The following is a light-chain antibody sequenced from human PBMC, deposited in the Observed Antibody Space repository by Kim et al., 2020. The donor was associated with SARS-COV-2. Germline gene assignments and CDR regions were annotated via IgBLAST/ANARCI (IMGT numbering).Light chain of an antibody. CDR1: SSDVGGYNF. CDR3: SSYASSSIVV. V-gene: IGLV2-14*03. J-gene: IGLJ2*01. Sequence: QSALTQPASVSGSPGQSITISCTGSSSDVGGYNFVSWFQQHPGKAPKLMVCDVTNRPSGVSTRFSGSKSGNTASLTISGLQAEDEANYYCSSYASSSIVVFGGGTQLTVL. CDR2: DVT.